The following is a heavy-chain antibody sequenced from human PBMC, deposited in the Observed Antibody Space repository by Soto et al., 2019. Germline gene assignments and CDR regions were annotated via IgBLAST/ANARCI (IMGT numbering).Heavy chain of an antibody. CDR3: ARESATGPVVDF. V-gene: IGHV3-21*01. Sequence: EVQLVESGGGLVKPGGSLRISCAASGFTFSRYNMNWVRQAPGKGLEWVSSVGTGSSYKYYADSVKGRFTVYRDNAMNSLYLQMNTLRADDTAVYYCARESATGPVVDFWGQGTMVTVSS. J-gene: IGHJ3*01. CDR2: VGTGSSYK. CDR1: GFTFSRYN.